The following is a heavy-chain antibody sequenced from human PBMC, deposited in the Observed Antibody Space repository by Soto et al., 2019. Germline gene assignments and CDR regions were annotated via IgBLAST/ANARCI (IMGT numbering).Heavy chain of an antibody. J-gene: IGHJ2*01. CDR2: ISGSGGST. CDR3: AKRTVGWYFDL. V-gene: IGHV3-23*01. D-gene: IGHD4-17*01. Sequence: EVQLLESGGGLVQPGGSLRLSCAASGFTFSSYAMSWVRQAPGKGLEWVSVISGSGGSTYSADSVKGRFTIARDNSKNTLYLQMNSLRAEDTAVYYCAKRTVGWYFDLWGRGTLVTVSS. CDR1: GFTFSSYA.